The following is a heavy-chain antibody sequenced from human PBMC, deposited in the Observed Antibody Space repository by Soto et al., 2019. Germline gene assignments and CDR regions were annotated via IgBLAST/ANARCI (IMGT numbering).Heavy chain of an antibody. V-gene: IGHV1-46*01. D-gene: IGHD3-22*01. CDR1: GYTFTSYY. CDR3: ARDRIVVVITSYYYYYYGMDV. J-gene: IGHJ6*02. CDR2: INPGGGST. Sequence: ASVKVSCKASGYTFTSYYMHWVRQAPGQGLEWMGIINPGGGSTSYAQKFQGRVTMTRDTSTSTVYMELSSLRSEDTAVYYCARDRIVVVITSYYYYYYGMDVWGQGTTVTVSS.